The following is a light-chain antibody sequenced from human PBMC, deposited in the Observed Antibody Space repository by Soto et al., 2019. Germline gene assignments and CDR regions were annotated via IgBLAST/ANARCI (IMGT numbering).Light chain of an antibody. Sequence: AIQLTQSPSSLCASVGDRVTITCRASQDIRGALAWYQQTPGKAPKILIYDVSTLQSGVPSRFSGSSSGTDFSLTISSLQPEDFATYFCQQFNSYPITFGQGTRLEIK. J-gene: IGKJ5*01. CDR3: QQFNSYPIT. CDR1: QDIRGA. V-gene: IGKV1-13*02. CDR2: DVS.